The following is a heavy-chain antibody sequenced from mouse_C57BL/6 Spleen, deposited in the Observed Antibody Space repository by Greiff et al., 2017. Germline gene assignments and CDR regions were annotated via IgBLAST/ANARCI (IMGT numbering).Heavy chain of an antibody. J-gene: IGHJ3*01. CDR3: ASNYYGSSPWLAY. CDR2: ISSGSSTI. V-gene: IGHV5-17*01. Sequence: EVKLQESGGGLVKPGGSLKLSCAASGFTFSDYGMHWVRQAPEKGLEWVAYISSGSSTIYYADTVKGRFTISRDNAKNTLFLQMTSLRSEDTAMYYCASNYYGSSPWLAYWGQGTLVTVSA. CDR1: GFTFSDYG. D-gene: IGHD1-1*01.